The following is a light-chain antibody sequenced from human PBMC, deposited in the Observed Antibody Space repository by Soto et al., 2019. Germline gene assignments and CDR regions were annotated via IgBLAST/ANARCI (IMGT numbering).Light chain of an antibody. V-gene: IGKV1-6*01. J-gene: IGKJ4*01. CDR3: LQDYNYPLT. CDR1: QGIRND. CDR2: AAS. Sequence: VTQSPSDMSASVGDRVTITCRASQGIRNDLGWYQQKPGKAPKLLIYAASSLQSGVPSRFSGSGSGTDFTLTISSLQPEDFATYYCLQDYNYPLTFGRGTKVDIK.